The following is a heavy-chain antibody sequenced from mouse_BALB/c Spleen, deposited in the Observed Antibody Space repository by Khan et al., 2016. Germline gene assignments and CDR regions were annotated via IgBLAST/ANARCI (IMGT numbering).Heavy chain of an antibody. J-gene: IGHJ1*01. D-gene: IGHD2-1*01. CDR3: ASFYGNYRGYFDV. CDR1: GDSITSGY. CDR2: ITYSEST. Sequence: EVQLQESGPSLVKPSQTLSLTCSVTGDSITSGYWNWIRKFPGNKLEYMGYITYSESTYYNPSLKSRISVTRDTSKNQYYLQLNSVTTEDTATYYCASFYGNYRGYFDVWGAGTTVTVSS. V-gene: IGHV3-8*02.